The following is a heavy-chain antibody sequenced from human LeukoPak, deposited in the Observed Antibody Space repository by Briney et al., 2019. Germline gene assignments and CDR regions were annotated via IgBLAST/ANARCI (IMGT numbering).Heavy chain of an antibody. J-gene: IGHJ4*02. V-gene: IGHV4-30-4*08. CDR1: GGSISSGDYY. Sequence: SETLSLACTVSGGSISSGDYYWSWIRQPPGKGLEWIGYIYYSGSTYYNPSLKSRVTISVDTSKNQFSPKLSSVTAADTAVYYCARDEPDAIGYWGQGTLVTVSS. D-gene: IGHD2-2*02. CDR3: ARDEPDAIGY. CDR2: IYYSGST.